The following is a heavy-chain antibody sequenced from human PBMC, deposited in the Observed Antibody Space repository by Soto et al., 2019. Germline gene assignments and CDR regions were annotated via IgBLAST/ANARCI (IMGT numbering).Heavy chain of an antibody. CDR3: ARGIATGQLDP. J-gene: IGHJ5*02. D-gene: IGHD2-15*01. CDR2: INPDNGNT. Sequence: ASVKVSCKASGYTFTRYTMNRVRQAPGQRLEWMGWINPDNGNTKSSQKFQDRVIITRDTSASTAYMDLSSLRSEDTAVYYCARGIATGQLDPWGQGTLVTVSS. CDR1: GYTFTRYT. V-gene: IGHV1-3*01.